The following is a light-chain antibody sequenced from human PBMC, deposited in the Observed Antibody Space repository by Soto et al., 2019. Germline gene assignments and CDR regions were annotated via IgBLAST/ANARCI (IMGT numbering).Light chain of an antibody. CDR1: SSNIGAGYD. J-gene: IGLJ2*01. Sequence: QSVLTQPPSVSGAPGQRVTISCTGSSSNIGAGYDVHWYQQLPGTAPKLLIYGNSNRPSGVPDRFSGSKSGTSASLAITGXXXXXXXXXYCQSYDSSLSGLFGGGTKVTVL. CDR3: QSYDSSLSGL. V-gene: IGLV1-40*01. CDR2: GNS.